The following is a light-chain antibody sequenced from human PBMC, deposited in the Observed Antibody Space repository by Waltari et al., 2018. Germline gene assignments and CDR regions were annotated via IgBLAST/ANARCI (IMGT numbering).Light chain of an antibody. V-gene: IGKV3-15*01. CDR1: QSVSSN. Sequence: EIVMPPSPATLSVSPGERATLSCRASQSVSSNLAWDQQKPGQAPRLRIYGAATRATGIPARFSGGRSGTEFTLTISSLRSEDFAVYYCQYHRAFGQGTKVEIK. J-gene: IGKJ1*01. CDR3: QYHRA. CDR2: GAA.